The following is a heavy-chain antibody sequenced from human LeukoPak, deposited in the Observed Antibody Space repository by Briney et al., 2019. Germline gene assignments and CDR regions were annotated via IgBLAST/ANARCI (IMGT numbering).Heavy chain of an antibody. CDR3: AKDSHYDFWSGPSGAFDI. J-gene: IGHJ3*02. Sequence: GGSLRLSCAASGFTVSSNYMSWVRQAPGKGLEWVSVIYSGGSTYYADSVKGRFTISRDNSKNTLYLQMNSLRAEDTAVYYCAKDSHYDFWSGPSGAFDIWGQGTMVIVSS. D-gene: IGHD3-3*01. CDR2: IYSGGST. CDR1: GFTVSSNY. V-gene: IGHV3-53*01.